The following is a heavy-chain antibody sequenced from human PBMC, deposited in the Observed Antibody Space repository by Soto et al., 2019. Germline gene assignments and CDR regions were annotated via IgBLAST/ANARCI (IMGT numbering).Heavy chain of an antibody. V-gene: IGHV1-24*01. D-gene: IGHD6-13*01. CDR1: GYTLTELS. CDR2: FDPEDGET. CDR3: ATEGIVAADDVFDI. Sequence: ASVKVSCKVSGYTLTELSMHWVRQAPGKGLEWMGGFDPEDGETIYAQKFQGRVTMTEDTSTDTAYMELSSLRSEETAVYYCATEGIVAADDVFDIWGQGTMVNVSS. J-gene: IGHJ3*02.